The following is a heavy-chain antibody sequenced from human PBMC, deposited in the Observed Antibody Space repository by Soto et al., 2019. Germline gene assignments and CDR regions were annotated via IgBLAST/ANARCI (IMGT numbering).Heavy chain of an antibody. CDR2: IYWDDRK. V-gene: IGHV2-5*02. CDR1: GFSLSTSGVG. CDR3: AHKGYGGYPLDY. J-gene: IGHJ4*02. D-gene: IGHD3-22*01. Sequence: QITLKESGPALVKPTQTLTLTCTFSGFSLSTSGVGVGWIRQPPGQALEWLAVIYWDDRKHYSPSLESRRTITKDSSKNLVVPTMTNLNPLDTAKYFCAHKGYGGYPLDYWGQGTLVTVSS.